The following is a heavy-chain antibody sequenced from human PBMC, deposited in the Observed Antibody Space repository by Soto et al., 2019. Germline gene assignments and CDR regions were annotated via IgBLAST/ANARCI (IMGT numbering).Heavy chain of an antibody. CDR1: GYTFTSYY. D-gene: IGHD6-13*01. CDR2: INPSGGST. CDR3: AREQQLVISPHFDY. V-gene: IGHV1-46*03. J-gene: IGHJ4*02. Sequence: QVQLVQSGAEVKKPGASVKVSCKASGYTFTSYYMHWVRQAPGQGLEWMGIINPSGGSTSYAQKFQGRVNMTRDTSTGTVYMALSSLRSEDTAVYYCAREQQLVISPHFDYWGQGTGVTVSS.